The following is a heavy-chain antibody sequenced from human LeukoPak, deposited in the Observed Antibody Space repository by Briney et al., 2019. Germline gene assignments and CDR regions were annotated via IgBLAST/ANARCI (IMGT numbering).Heavy chain of an antibody. V-gene: IGHV4-4*07. D-gene: IGHD6-13*01. CDR2: IYTSGST. Sequence: SETLSLTCTVSGDSMSSYYWSWIRQPAGKGLEWIGRIYTSGSTNYNPSLMSRVTMSVDTSKKQFSLKRSSLTAADTAVYYCATYRQQLAFDYWGQGTLVTVSS. CDR3: ATYRQQLAFDY. J-gene: IGHJ4*02. CDR1: GDSMSSYY.